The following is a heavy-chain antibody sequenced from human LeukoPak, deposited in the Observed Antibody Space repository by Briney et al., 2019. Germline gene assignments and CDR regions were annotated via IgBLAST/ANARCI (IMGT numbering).Heavy chain of an antibody. Sequence: GGSLRLSCAASGFTFNAHDMHWVRQATGKGLEWVSAIGIAGDTYYPGSVKGRFTISRENAKDSLYLQMNSLRAGDTAVYYCVREKYYYGSGLPHYGMDVWGQGTTVTVSS. V-gene: IGHV3-13*01. CDR1: GFTFNAHD. D-gene: IGHD3-10*01. CDR2: IGIAGDT. CDR3: VREKYYYGSGLPHYGMDV. J-gene: IGHJ6*02.